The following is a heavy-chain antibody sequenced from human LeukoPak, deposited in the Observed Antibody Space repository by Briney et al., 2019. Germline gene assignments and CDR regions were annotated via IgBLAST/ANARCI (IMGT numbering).Heavy chain of an antibody. V-gene: IGHV4-59*08. D-gene: IGHD1-1*01. Sequence: PSETLSLTCTVSGGSISSYYWSWIRQPPGKGLEWIGYIYSSGSTDYNPSLKSRVTISVDTSKNHFSLKLSSVNAADTGVYYCARYGNNWSFDYWGQGTLVTVSS. J-gene: IGHJ4*02. CDR3: ARYGNNWSFDY. CDR2: IYSSGST. CDR1: GGSISSYY.